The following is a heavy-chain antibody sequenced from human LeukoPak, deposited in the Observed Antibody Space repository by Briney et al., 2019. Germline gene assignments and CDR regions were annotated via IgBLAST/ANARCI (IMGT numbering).Heavy chain of an antibody. CDR2: ISGSGGST. CDR1: GFTFSSYA. Sequence: GGSLRLSCAASGFTFSSYAMSWVRQAPGKGLEWVSAISGSGGSTYYADSVKGRFTISRDNAKNSLYLQMNSLRAEDTAVYYCVSVGATLYYFDYWGQGTLVTVSS. V-gene: IGHV3-23*01. D-gene: IGHD1-26*01. J-gene: IGHJ4*02. CDR3: VSVGATLYYFDY.